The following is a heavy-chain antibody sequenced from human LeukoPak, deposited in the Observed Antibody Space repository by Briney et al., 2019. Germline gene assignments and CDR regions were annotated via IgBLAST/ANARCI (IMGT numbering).Heavy chain of an antibody. CDR1: GFIFSSYW. CDR2: INGDGTST. D-gene: IGHD2-2*01. V-gene: IGHV3-74*03. J-gene: IGHJ6*02. CDR3: ARPQQGGTTRSHGLDV. Sequence: GGSLRLSCAASGFIFSSYWMHWVRQKPGEGPLWLSRINGDGTSTAYAHSVQGRFIISRDNAKNTLYLQMKSLRAEDTDVYYCARPQQGGTTRSHGLDVWGQGTTVTVSS.